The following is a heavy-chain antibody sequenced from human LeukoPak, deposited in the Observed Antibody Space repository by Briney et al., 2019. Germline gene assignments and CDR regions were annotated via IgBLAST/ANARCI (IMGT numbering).Heavy chain of an antibody. CDR1: GYSINSGYH. D-gene: IGHD3-22*01. CDR2: IYHSGST. Sequence: PSETLSLTCIVSGYSINSGYHWGWIRQPPGKGLEWIGSIYHSGSTYYNPSLKSRVTISIDTSKNQFSLKLSSVTTADTAVYYCARHYLYDTSGDGTYHFDYWGQGTLVTVSS. J-gene: IGHJ4*02. CDR3: ARHYLYDTSGDGTYHFDY. V-gene: IGHV4-38-2*02.